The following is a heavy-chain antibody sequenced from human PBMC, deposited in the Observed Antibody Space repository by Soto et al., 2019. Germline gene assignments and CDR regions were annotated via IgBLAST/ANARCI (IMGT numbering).Heavy chain of an antibody. V-gene: IGHV4-59*01. CDR3: ARDQVGLYAGFDY. CDR2: IYYSGST. Sequence: QVQLQESGPGQVKPSETLSLTCTVSGGSISSYYWSWIRQPPGKGLEWIGYIYYSGSTNYNPSLKSRVTISVDTSKNQFSLKLSSVTAADTAVYYCARDQVGLYAGFDYWGQGTLVTVSS. D-gene: IGHD2-8*01. J-gene: IGHJ4*02. CDR1: GGSISSYY.